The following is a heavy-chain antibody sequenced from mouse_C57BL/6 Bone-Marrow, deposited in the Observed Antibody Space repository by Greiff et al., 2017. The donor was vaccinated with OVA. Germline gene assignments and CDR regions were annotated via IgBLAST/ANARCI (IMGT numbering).Heavy chain of an antibody. CDR3: ARREDEYDYDAWFDY. V-gene: IGHV1-61*01. CDR1: GYTFTSYW. CDR2: IYPSDSET. J-gene: IGHJ2*01. D-gene: IGHD2-4*01. Sequence: QVQLQQPGAELVRPGSSVKLSCKASGYTFTSYWMDWVKQRPGQGLEWIGNIYPSDSETHYNQKFKDKATLTVDKSSSTAYMQLSSLTSENSAVDDGARREDEYDYDAWFDYWGQGTTLTVSS.